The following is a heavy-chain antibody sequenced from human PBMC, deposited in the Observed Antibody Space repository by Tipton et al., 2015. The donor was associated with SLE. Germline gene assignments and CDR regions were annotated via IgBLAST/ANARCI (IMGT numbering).Heavy chain of an antibody. V-gene: IGHV4-59*06. CDR3: ARIAAAFFYYMDV. CDR1: GGSISSYY. J-gene: IGHJ6*03. Sequence: LRLSCTVSGGSISSYYWSWIRQPPGKGLEWIGYIYYSGSTYYNPSLKSRVTISVDTSKNQFSLKLSSVTAADTAVYYCARIAAAFFYYMDVWGKGTTVTVSS. D-gene: IGHD6-13*01. CDR2: IYYSGST.